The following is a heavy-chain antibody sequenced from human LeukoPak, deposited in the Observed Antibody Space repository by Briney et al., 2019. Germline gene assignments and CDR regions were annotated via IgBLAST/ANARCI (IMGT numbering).Heavy chain of an antibody. D-gene: IGHD3-3*01. V-gene: IGHV1-69*05. Sequence: SVKVSCKASGGTFSSYAISWVRQAPGQGLEWMGGIIPIFGTANYAQKFQGRVTITTDESTSTAYMELSSLRSEDTAVYYSARVHYDFRKDYYYYMDVWGKGTTVTVSS. CDR1: GGTFSSYA. CDR3: ARVHYDFRKDYYYYMDV. CDR2: IIPIFGTA. J-gene: IGHJ6*03.